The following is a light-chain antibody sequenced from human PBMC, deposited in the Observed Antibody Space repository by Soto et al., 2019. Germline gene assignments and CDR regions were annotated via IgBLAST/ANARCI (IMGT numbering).Light chain of an antibody. Sequence: QSALTQPASVSGSPGQSITIACTGTLSDVGGYNYVSWYQQYPGKAPKLMIYEVSNRPSGVSNRFSGSKSGNTDYLTISGLQADDECDYYCTSYTSSSTYGFGTGTKLTVL. CDR2: EVS. V-gene: IGLV2-14*01. CDR3: TSYTSSSTYG. J-gene: IGLJ1*01. CDR1: LSDVGGYNY.